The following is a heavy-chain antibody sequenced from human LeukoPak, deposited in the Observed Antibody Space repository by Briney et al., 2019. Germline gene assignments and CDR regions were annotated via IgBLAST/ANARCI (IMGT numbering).Heavy chain of an antibody. CDR3: ARQPGAYCGGDCYRDY. CDR1: GYSFTSYW. V-gene: IGHV5-51*01. Sequence: GESLKISCKGSGYSFTSYWIGWVRQMPGKGLEWMGIIYPGDSDTRYSPSLQGQVTISADKSISTAYLQWSSLKASDTAMYYCARQPGAYCGGDCYRDYWGQGTLVTVSS. J-gene: IGHJ4*02. CDR2: IYPGDSDT. D-gene: IGHD2-21*01.